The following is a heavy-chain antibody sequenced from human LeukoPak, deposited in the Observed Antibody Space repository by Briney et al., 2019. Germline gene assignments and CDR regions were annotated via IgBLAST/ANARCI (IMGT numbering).Heavy chain of an antibody. V-gene: IGHV3-74*01. J-gene: IGHJ3*01. Sequence: GGSLRLSCAASGFTFRDYWIHWVRQAPGKGLVWVGRTDNDGSDTIYADSVKGRFTVSRDNAKNTLFLQMNSLRAEDTAVYFCARGGFSHGFGVSGQGTVVTVSS. CDR2: TDNDGSDT. CDR3: ARGGFSHGFGV. D-gene: IGHD5-12*01. CDR1: GFTFRDYW.